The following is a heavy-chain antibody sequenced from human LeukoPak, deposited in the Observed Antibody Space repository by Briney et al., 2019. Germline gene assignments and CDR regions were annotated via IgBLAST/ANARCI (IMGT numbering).Heavy chain of an antibody. Sequence: TGGSLRLSCAASGFTFDDYGMSWVRQAPGKGLVWVSRINTDGSSTNYADSVRGRFTVSRDNAKNTLYLQMNSLRVEDTAVYYCARVIGWDEPFDLWGHGTLVTVSS. CDR3: ARVIGWDEPFDL. D-gene: IGHD1-26*01. CDR2: INTDGSST. V-gene: IGHV3-74*01. J-gene: IGHJ3*01. CDR1: GFTFDDYG.